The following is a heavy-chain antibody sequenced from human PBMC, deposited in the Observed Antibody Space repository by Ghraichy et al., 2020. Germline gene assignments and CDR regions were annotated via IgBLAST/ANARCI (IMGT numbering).Heavy chain of an antibody. Sequence: SQTLSLTCTVSGGSISSSSYYWGWIRQPPGKGLEWIGSIYYSGSTYYNPSLKSRVTISVDTSKNQFSLKLSSVTAADTAVYYCARLGKQQRFRKFDYWGQGTLVTVSS. D-gene: IGHD6-13*01. CDR1: GGSISSSSYY. CDR3: ARLGKQQRFRKFDY. CDR2: IYYSGST. J-gene: IGHJ4*02. V-gene: IGHV4-39*01.